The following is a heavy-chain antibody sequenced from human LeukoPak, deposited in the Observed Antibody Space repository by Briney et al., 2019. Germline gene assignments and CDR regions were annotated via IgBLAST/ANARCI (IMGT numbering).Heavy chain of an antibody. V-gene: IGHV1-3*01. D-gene: IGHD1-26*01. CDR3: ARVGGSYYYFDY. J-gene: IGHJ4*02. Sequence: GASVKVSCKASGYTFTSYAMHWVRQAPGQRLEWMGWINAGNGNTKYSQKFQGRVTITRDTSASTAYMELSSLRSEDTAVCYCARVGGSYYYFDYWGQGTLVTVSS. CDR1: GYTFTSYA. CDR2: INAGNGNT.